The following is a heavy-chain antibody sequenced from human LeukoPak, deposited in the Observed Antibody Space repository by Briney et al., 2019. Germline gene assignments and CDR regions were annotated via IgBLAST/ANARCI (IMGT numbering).Heavy chain of an antibody. J-gene: IGHJ3*02. CDR3: AREYGDGFDI. V-gene: IGHV6-1*01. Sequence: SQTLSLTCAISGDSVSSNSVAWNWIRQSPSRGLEWLGRTYYRSTWFNDYAVSVKSRITINPDTSKNQFSLQVNSVTPEDTAVYYCAREYGDGFDIWGQGTMVTVSS. D-gene: IGHD2-8*01. CDR2: TYYRSTWFN. CDR1: GDSVSSNSVA.